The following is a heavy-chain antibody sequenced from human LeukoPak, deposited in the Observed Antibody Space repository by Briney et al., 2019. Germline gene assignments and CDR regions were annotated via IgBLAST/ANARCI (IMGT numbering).Heavy chain of an antibody. CDR1: GYMFTGNY. Sequence: ASVKVSCKASGYMFTGNYMHWVRQAPGQGLEWMGWINPNNGGTNYAQKFQGRVTMTRDTSISTAYMELSRLTSDDTAVYYCVRDYFRGDIVATNMGFRGQGTLVTVSS. D-gene: IGHD5-12*01. CDR2: INPNNGGT. CDR3: VRDYFRGDIVATNMGF. J-gene: IGHJ4*02. V-gene: IGHV1-2*02.